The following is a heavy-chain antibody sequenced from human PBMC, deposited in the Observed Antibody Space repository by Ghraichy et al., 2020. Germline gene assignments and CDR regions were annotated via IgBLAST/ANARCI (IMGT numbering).Heavy chain of an antibody. J-gene: IGHJ6*03. Sequence: GGSLRLSCAASGFTFSNYSMHWVRQAPGKGLEWVSYISSSGSTIYYADSVKGRFTISRDNAKNSLYLQINSLRAEDTAVYYCARDQRGGRNVYYYYMDVWGKGTTVTVSS. V-gene: IGHV3-48*01. CDR3: ARDQRGGRNVYYYYMDV. CDR2: ISSSGSTI. D-gene: IGHD3-10*01. CDR1: GFTFSNYS.